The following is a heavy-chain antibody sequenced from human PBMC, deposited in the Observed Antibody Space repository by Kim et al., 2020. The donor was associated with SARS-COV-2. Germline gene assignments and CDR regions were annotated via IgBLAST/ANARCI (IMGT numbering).Heavy chain of an antibody. CDR3: AKGGENYFDY. J-gene: IGHJ4*02. Sequence: STYYAASGKGRFTSARDNSKNTLYLQMNSLRAEDTAVYYCAKGGENYFDYWGQGTLVTVSS. D-gene: IGHD3-16*01. CDR2: ST. V-gene: IGHV3-23*01.